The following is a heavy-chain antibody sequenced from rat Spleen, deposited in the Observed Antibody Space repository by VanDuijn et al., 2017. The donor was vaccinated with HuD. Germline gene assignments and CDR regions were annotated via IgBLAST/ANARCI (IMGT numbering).Heavy chain of an antibody. J-gene: IGHJ3*01. CDR1: GYSITSSYR. V-gene: IGHV3-3*01. CDR2: VNSPGST. D-gene: IGHD1-1*01. CDR3: ARSDGVHYYLPFAD. Sequence: EVHLQESGPGLVKPSQSLSLTCSVTGYSITSSYRWNWIRRFPGNKLEWMGYVNSPGSTTYNPSLKSRISITRDTSKNQFFLHVTSVTTEDTATYYCARSDGVHYYLPFADWGQGTLVTASS.